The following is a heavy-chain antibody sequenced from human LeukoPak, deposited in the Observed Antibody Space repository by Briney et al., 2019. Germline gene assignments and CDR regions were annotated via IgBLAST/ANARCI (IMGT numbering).Heavy chain of an antibody. CDR3: AKVVATIRWFDY. V-gene: IGHV3-23*01. CDR1: GFNFSSYA. Sequence: QSGGSLKLSCAASGFNFSSYAMSWVRQAPGKGLESVSAISGRGGSTYYAGAVTVRLTISRDNSKNTLYLQMNILRAEDTAVYFCAKVVATIRWFDYWGQGTLVTVSS. J-gene: IGHJ4*02. D-gene: IGHD5-24*01. CDR2: ISGRGGST.